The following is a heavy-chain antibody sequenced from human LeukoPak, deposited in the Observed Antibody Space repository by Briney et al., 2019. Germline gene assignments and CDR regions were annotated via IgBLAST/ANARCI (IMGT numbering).Heavy chain of an antibody. CDR3: AKRGVVIRVFLVGFHKEANYFES. Sequence: PGGSLRLSCAVSGITLSNYGMSWVRQAPGKGLEWVVGISGSGGGTSYADSVKGRFTISRDNAKNTLFLQMNSLRVEDTAVYFCAKRGVVIRVFLVGFHKEANYFESWGQGAQVTVSS. V-gene: IGHV3-23*01. D-gene: IGHD3-3*01. CDR1: GITLSNYG. J-gene: IGHJ4*02. CDR2: ISGSGGGT.